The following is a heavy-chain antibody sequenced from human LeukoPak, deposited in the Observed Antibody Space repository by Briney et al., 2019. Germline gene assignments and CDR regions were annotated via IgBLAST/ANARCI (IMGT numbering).Heavy chain of an antibody. D-gene: IGHD5-24*01. CDR3: ARDLRFGRWLPSGFDY. CDR2: ISSSGSTI. V-gene: IGHV3-48*03. Sequence: GGSLRLSCAASGFTFSSYEMNWVRQAPGKGLEWVSYISSSGSTIYYADSVKGRFTISRDNAKNSLYLQMNSLRAEDTAVYYCARDLRFGRWLPSGFDYWGQGTLVTVSS. CDR1: GFTFSSYE. J-gene: IGHJ4*02.